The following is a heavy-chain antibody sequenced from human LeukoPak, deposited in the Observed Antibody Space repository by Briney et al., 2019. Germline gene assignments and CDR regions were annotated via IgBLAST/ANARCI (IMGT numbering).Heavy chain of an antibody. CDR2: ISSSGSTI. V-gene: IGHV3-48*04. CDR3: ARGSVGDGYNYYFDY. CDR1: GFSFSTYS. Sequence: GGSLRLSCAASGFSFSTYSINWVRQAPGKGLEWVSYISSSGSTIYYADSVKGRFTISRDNAKNSLYLQMNSLRAEDAAVYYCARGSVGDGYNYYFDYWGQGTLVTVSS. J-gene: IGHJ4*02. D-gene: IGHD5-24*01.